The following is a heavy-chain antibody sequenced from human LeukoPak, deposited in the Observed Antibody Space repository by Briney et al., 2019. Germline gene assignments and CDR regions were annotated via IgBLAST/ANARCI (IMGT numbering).Heavy chain of an antibody. Sequence: GGSLRLSCAASGFTVSSNYMSWVRQAPGKGLEWVSVIYSGGSTYYADSVKGRFTISRDNSKNTLYLQMNSLRAEDTAVYYCARDIAAAGYFDYRGQGTLVTVSS. CDR3: ARDIAAAGYFDY. V-gene: IGHV3-53*01. J-gene: IGHJ4*02. CDR2: IYSGGST. D-gene: IGHD6-13*01. CDR1: GFTVSSNY.